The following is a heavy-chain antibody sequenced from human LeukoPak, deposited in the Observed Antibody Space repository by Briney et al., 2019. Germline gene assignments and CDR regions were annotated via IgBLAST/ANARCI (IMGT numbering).Heavy chain of an antibody. D-gene: IGHD3-10*01. V-gene: IGHV3-7*03. J-gene: IGHJ4*02. CDR3: AKRGVVIRVIIVGFHKEAYYFDS. CDR1: GFSFSAAW. CDR2: IKNDGSDK. Sequence: GGSLRLSCEASGFSFSAAWMTWVRQAPGKGLEWVATIKNDGSDKYYVDSVKGRFTLSRDNAKNSVYLQMNSLRAEDTAVYFCAKRGVVIRVIIVGFHKEAYYFDSWGQGALVTVSS.